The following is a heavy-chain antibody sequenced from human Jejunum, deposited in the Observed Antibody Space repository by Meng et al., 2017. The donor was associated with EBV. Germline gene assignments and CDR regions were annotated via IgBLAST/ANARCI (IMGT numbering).Heavy chain of an antibody. CDR2: IIHSGST. V-gene: IGHV4-34*12. D-gene: IGHD6-19*01. Sequence: QVQLQQWGAGLLKPSETLSLTCAVYGGSFNYYYWTWIRQPPGKGLEWIGEIIHSGSTNYDPSLKSRVTISVDRSKNQFSLKLTSVTAADTAVYYYARKAVPGTFARPKFDYWGQGTLVTVSS. J-gene: IGHJ4*02. CDR1: GGSFNYYY. CDR3: ARKAVPGTFARPKFDY.